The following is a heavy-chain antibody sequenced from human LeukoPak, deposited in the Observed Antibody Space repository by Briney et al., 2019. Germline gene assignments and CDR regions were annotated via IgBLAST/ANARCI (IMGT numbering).Heavy chain of an antibody. D-gene: IGHD6-13*01. J-gene: IGHJ4*02. Sequence: ASETLSLTCTVSGGSISSYYWSWIRQPPGKGLEWVGYIYYSGSTNYNPSLKSRVTISVDTSKNQFSLKLSSVTAADTAVYYCARHSHSSSWYLLYFDYWGQGTLVTVSS. CDR3: ARHSHSSSWYLLYFDY. CDR2: IYYSGST. V-gene: IGHV4-59*08. CDR1: GGSISSYY.